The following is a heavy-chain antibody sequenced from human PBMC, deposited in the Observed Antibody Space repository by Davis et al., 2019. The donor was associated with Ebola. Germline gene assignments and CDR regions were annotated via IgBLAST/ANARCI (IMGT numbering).Heavy chain of an antibody. CDR3: ARDLEGRDGSSWSYYYYYMDV. Sequence: ASVKVSCKASGYTFTSYGLSWVRQAPGQGLGWMGWINPNSGGTNYAQKFQGRVTMTRDTSISTAYMELSRLRSDDTAVYYCARDLEGRDGSSWSYYYYYMDVWGKGTTVTVSS. V-gene: IGHV1-2*02. CDR1: GYTFTSYG. CDR2: INPNSGGT. J-gene: IGHJ6*03. D-gene: IGHD6-13*01.